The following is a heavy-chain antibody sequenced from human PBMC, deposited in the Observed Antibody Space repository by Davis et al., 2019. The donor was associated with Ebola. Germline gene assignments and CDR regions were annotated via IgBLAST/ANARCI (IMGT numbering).Heavy chain of an antibody. D-gene: IGHD3-16*02. CDR2: IKQDGSEK. CDR1: GFTVSSNY. Sequence: GGSLRLSCAASGFTVSSNYMSWVRQAPGKGLEWVANIKQDGSEKYYVDSVKGRFTISRDNAKNSLYLQMNSLRAEDTAGYYCARALHWGSYRYTSGLGYWGQGTLVTVSS. J-gene: IGHJ4*02. V-gene: IGHV3-7*01. CDR3: ARALHWGSYRYTSGLGY.